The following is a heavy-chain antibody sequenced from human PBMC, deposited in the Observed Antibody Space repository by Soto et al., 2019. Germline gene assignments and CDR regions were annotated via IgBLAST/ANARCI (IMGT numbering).Heavy chain of an antibody. CDR1: GGSIISHL. J-gene: IGHJ3*02. CDR3: AREGPLSGDAFDI. V-gene: IGHV4-59*11. CDR2: VSHSGST. Sequence: PSETLSLTCTVSGGSIISHLWSWIRQPPGKGLEWIGYVSHSGSTTHNPSLKSRVTISLDTSKNQVSLQLRSVTAADTAVYFCAREGPLSGDAFDIWGRGTKVTVSS. D-gene: IGHD3-16*01.